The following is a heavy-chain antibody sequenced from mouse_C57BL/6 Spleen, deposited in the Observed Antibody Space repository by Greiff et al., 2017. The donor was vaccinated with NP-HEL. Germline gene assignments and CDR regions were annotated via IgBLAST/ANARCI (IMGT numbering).Heavy chain of an antibody. CDR3: ARPYYGSSYSNYFDY. D-gene: IGHD1-1*01. V-gene: IGHV5-17*01. J-gene: IGHJ2*01. CDR2: ISSGSSTI. CDR1: GFTFSDYG. Sequence: EVQLVESGGGLVKPGGSLKLSCAASGFTFSDYGMHWVRQAPEKGLEWVAYISSGSSTIYYTDTVKGRFTISRDNAKNTLFLQMTSLRSEDTAMYYCARPYYGSSYSNYFDYWGQGTTLTVSS.